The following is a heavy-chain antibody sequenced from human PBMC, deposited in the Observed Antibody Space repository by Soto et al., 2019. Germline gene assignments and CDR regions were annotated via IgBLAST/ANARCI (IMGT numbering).Heavy chain of an antibody. CDR1: RFTFTNAW. CDR2: IKSKTDGGTT. V-gene: IGHV3-15*01. J-gene: IGHJ2*01. D-gene: IGHD6-19*01. Sequence: ERSLRLSCAASRFTFTNAWMSWVRQAPGKGLEWVGRIKSKTDGGTTDYAAPVKGRFTISRDDSKNTLYLQMNSLKTEDTAVYYCTTDTAYSSGWYNSVDWYFELWGRGTLVTVSS. CDR3: TTDTAYSSGWYNSVDWYFEL.